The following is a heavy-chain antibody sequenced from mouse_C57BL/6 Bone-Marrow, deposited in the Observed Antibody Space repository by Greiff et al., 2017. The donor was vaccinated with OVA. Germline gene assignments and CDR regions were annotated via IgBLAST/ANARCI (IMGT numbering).Heavy chain of an antibody. Sequence: VKVVESGAELVKPGASVKLSCKASGYTFTEYTIHWVKQRSGQGLEWIGWFYPGSGSIKYNEKFKDKATLTADKSSSTVYMELSRLTSEDSAVYFCARHEGYYSNYERVWFAYWGQGTLVTVSA. D-gene: IGHD2-5*01. CDR1: GYTFTEYT. CDR3: ARHEGYYSNYERVWFAY. CDR2: FYPGSGSI. V-gene: IGHV1-62-2*01. J-gene: IGHJ3*01.